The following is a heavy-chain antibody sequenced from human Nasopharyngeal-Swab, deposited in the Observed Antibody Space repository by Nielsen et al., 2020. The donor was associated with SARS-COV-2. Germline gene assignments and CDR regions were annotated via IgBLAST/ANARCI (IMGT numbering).Heavy chain of an antibody. V-gene: IGHV1-2*06. D-gene: IGHD3-22*01. CDR3: ARLGASSRMGTMIVVALYYFDY. J-gene: IGHJ4*02. CDR1: GYTFTGYY. Sequence: ASVKVSCKASGYTFTGYYMHWVRQAPGQGLEWMGRINPNSGGTNYAQKFQGRVTMTRDTSISTAYMEPSRLRSDDTAVYYCARLGASSRMGTMIVVALYYFDYWGQGTLVTVSS. CDR2: INPNSGGT.